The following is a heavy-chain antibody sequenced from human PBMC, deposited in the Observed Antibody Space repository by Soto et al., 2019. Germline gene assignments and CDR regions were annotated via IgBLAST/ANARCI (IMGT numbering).Heavy chain of an antibody. D-gene: IGHD2-21*01. J-gene: IGHJ5*02. CDR3: AREERKGIISWFDP. CDR1: GGSMRNYF. CDR2: IYYTGIT. V-gene: IGHV4-59*12. Sequence: SETLSLTCTVSGGSMRNYFWTWIRQPPGKGLEWIGYIYYTGITHLNPSLKSRLTMAVDTSKSEFSLKLTSVSAADTAVYFCAREERKGIISWFDPWGQGTPVTVSS.